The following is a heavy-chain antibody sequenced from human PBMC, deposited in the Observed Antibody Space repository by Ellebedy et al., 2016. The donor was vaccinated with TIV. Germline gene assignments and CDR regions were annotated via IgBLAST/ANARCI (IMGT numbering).Heavy chain of an antibody. Sequence: PGGSLRLSCGASGFTFSDYPMNWVRQAPGKGLEWLAYISGGSKSIYYADSVKGRFTISRDNAKNSLYLQMNSLRDDDTAVYYCARDDSTGWYHEFWGQGTLVTVSS. D-gene: IGHD6-19*01. CDR2: ISGGSKSI. V-gene: IGHV3-48*02. CDR3: ARDDSTGWYHEF. CDR1: GFTFSDYP. J-gene: IGHJ4*02.